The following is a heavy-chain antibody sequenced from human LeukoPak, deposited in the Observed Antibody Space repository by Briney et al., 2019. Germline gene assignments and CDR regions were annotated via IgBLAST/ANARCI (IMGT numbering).Heavy chain of an antibody. V-gene: IGHV3-23*01. Sequence: GGSLRLSCAASGFSFSSSAMSWVRQAPGKGLEWVSDISGIGASTNYADSVKGRFTISRDNSKNTLYLQMNSLRTEDTAIYYCSDHLDYITTHMDYWGQGTLVTVSS. CDR2: ISGIGAST. CDR3: SDHLDYITTHMDY. J-gene: IGHJ4*02. CDR1: GFSFSSSA. D-gene: IGHD3-10*01.